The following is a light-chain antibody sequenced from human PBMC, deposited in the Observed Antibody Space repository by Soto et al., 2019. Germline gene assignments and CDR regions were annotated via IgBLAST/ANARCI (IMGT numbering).Light chain of an antibody. CDR1: QSVSSSY. Sequence: EIVLTQSPGTLSLSPGERATLSCRASQSVSSSYLAWYQQKPGQAPSLLIYGASSRATGIPDRFSGSGSGTDFTVTISRLEPEDFAVYYCQQYDSSPRTFCQGTKVEI. V-gene: IGKV3-20*01. J-gene: IGKJ1*01. CDR2: GAS. CDR3: QQYDSSPRT.